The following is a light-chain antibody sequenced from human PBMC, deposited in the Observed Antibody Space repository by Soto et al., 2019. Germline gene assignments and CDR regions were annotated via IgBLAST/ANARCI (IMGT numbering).Light chain of an antibody. CDR2: GVS. Sequence: DIQMTQSPSSLSASVGDRVTITCRASQSIARYLNWYQHKPGKAPRLLIYGVSSLQSGVPSRFSGSGSGTEFTLTISSLQPDDFATYYCQQLHGYPITFGQGTRLEIK. CDR1: QSIARY. CDR3: QQLHGYPIT. V-gene: IGKV1-9*01. J-gene: IGKJ5*01.